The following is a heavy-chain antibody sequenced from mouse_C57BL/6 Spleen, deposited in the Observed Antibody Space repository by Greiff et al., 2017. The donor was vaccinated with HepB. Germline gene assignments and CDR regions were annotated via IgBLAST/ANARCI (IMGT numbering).Heavy chain of an antibody. J-gene: IGHJ1*03. D-gene: IGHD1-1*01. CDR3: ARGNYYGSSYYWYFDV. Sequence: VQLQESGPELVKPGASVKISCKASGYAFSSSWMNWVKQRPGKGLEWIGRIYPGDGDTNYNGKFKGKATLTADKSSSTAYMQLSSLTSEDSAVYCCARGNYYGSSYYWYFDVWGTGTTVTVSS. CDR2: IYPGDGDT. CDR1: GYAFSSSW. V-gene: IGHV1-82*01.